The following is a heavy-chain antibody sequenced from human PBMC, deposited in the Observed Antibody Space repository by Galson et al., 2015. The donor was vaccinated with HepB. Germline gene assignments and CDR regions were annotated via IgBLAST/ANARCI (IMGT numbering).Heavy chain of an antibody. V-gene: IGHV3-74*01. CDR2: IKSDGSNT. CDR3: AREPRFYYGMDV. D-gene: IGHD3-16*01. CDR1: GFSFSSYR. Sequence: SLRLSCAASGFSFSSYRMHWVRQAPGKGLVWVSRIKSDGSNTTYADSVKGRFTTSRDNAKNTLYLQMNSLRAEDTAVYYCAREPRFYYGMDVWGQGTTVTVPS. J-gene: IGHJ6*02.